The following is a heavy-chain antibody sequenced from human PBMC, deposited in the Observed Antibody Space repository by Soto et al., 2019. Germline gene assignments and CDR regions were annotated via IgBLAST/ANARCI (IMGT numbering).Heavy chain of an antibody. V-gene: IGHV1-69*06. CDR3: ASAAVITMVRGVIPWFDP. Sequence: SVKVSCKASGGTFSSYAISWVRQAPGQGLEWMGGIIPIFGTANYAQKFQDRVTITADKSTSTAYMELSSLRSEDTAVYYCASAAVITMVRGVIPWFDPWGQGTLVTVSS. J-gene: IGHJ5*02. CDR1: GGTFSSYA. D-gene: IGHD3-10*01. CDR2: IIPIFGTA.